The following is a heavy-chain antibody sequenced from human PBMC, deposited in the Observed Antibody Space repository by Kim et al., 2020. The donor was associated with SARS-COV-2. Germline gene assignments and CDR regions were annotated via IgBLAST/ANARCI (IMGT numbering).Heavy chain of an antibody. CDR2: IDPSDSYT. V-gene: IGHV5-10-1*01. J-gene: IGHJ6*02. Sequence: GESLKISCKGSGYSFTSYWISWVRQMPGKGLEWMGRIDPSDSYTNYSPSFQGHVTISADKSISTAYLQWSSLKASDTAMYYCAIPTSGDYEYQPPSNYGMDVWGQGTTVTVSS. CDR1: GYSFTSYW. CDR3: AIPTSGDYEYQPPSNYGMDV. D-gene: IGHD5-12*01.